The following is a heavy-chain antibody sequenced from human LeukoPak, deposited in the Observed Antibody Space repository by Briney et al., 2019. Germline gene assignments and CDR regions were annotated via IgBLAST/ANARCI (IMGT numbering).Heavy chain of an antibody. CDR1: GYSFTSYW. V-gene: IGHV5-51*01. CDR3: ASRVPHYYDSSGYYPYYFDH. CDR2: IYPGDSDT. D-gene: IGHD3-22*01. Sequence: GESLKISCKGSGYSFTSYWIGWVRQMPGKGLEWMGIIYPGDSDTRYSPSFQGQVTISADKSISTAYLQWSSLKASDTAMYYCASRVPHYYDSSGYYPYYFDHWGQGTLVTVSS. J-gene: IGHJ4*02.